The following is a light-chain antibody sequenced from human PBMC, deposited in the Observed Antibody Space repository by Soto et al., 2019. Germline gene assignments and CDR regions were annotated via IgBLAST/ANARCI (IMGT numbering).Light chain of an antibody. CDR1: SSNIGINY. CDR2: DNN. Sequence: QSVLTQPPSVSAAPGQKVTISCSGSSSNIGINYVSWYQHLPGSAPRLLIYDNNKRPSGIPDRFSGSKSGTSATLGITGLQTGDEADYYCGTWDSSLSGGVFGAGTKVPS. CDR3: GTWDSSLSGGV. V-gene: IGLV1-51*01. J-gene: IGLJ1*01.